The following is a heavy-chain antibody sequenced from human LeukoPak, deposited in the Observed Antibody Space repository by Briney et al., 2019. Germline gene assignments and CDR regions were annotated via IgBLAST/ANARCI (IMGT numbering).Heavy chain of an antibody. Sequence: EASVNVSCKASGGTFSSYAISWVRQAPGQGLEWMGGIIPIFGTANYAQKFQGRVTITTDESTSTAYMELSSLRSEDTAVYYCARDRSIAARPGWFDPWGQGTLVTVSS. CDR2: IIPIFGTA. V-gene: IGHV1-69*05. CDR3: ARDRSIAARPGWFDP. D-gene: IGHD6-6*01. J-gene: IGHJ5*02. CDR1: GGTFSSYA.